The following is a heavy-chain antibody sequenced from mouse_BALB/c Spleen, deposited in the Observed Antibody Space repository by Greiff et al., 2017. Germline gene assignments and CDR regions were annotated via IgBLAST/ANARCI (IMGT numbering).Heavy chain of an antibody. CDR1: GYTFTSYW. D-gene: IGHD2-4*01. J-gene: IGHJ3*01. V-gene: IGHV1-69*02. CDR3: AYDYDEGFAY. Sequence: QVQLQQPGAELVKPGASVKLSCKASGYTFTSYWMHWVKQRPGQGLEWIGEIDPSDSYTNYNQKFKGKATLTVDKSSSTAYMQLSSLTSEDSAVYYCAYDYDEGFAYWGQGTLVTVSA. CDR2: IDPSDSYT.